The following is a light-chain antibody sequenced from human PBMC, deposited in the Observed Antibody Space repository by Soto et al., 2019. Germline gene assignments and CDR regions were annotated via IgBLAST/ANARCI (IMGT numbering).Light chain of an antibody. Sequence: EFVLTQSPGTLSLSPGERATLSCRASQSISDTLAWYQQKPGQAPRLLIYSASARATGFPARFSGSGSGTDFNLTISSLQSEDFAVYYCQQYNNWPWTFGQGTKVDIK. J-gene: IGKJ1*01. CDR2: SAS. V-gene: IGKV3-15*01. CDR3: QQYNNWPWT. CDR1: QSISDT.